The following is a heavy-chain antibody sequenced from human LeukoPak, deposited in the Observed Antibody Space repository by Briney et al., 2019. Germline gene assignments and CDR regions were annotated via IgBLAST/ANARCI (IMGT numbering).Heavy chain of an antibody. Sequence: ASVKVSCKASGYTFSSYAMNWVQQAPGQGLEWIGWINTNTGNPTYAQGFTGRFVFSLDTSVSTAYLQISSLKAEDTAVYYCARDPRAAAAGKADYWGQGTLVTVSS. V-gene: IGHV7-4-1*02. CDR3: ARDPRAAAAGKADY. CDR2: INTNTGNP. J-gene: IGHJ4*02. CDR1: GYTFSSYA. D-gene: IGHD6-13*01.